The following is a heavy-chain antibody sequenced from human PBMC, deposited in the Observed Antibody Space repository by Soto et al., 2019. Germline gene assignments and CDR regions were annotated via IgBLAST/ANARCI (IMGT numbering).Heavy chain of an antibody. Sequence: QVQLQESGPGLVKPSQTLSLTCTVSGGSISSGGYYWSWIRQHPGNGLEWIGYIYYSGSTYYNPPLPSRVTISVNKSKNQCSLKLSSVTAAAKAVYYCARDRGESRSPPYYYYGMDVWGKGSTVTVSS. D-gene: IGHD3-16*01. CDR3: ARDRGESRSPPYYYYGMDV. CDR2: IYYSGST. V-gene: IGHV4-31*03. J-gene: IGHJ6*04. CDR1: GGSISSGGYY.